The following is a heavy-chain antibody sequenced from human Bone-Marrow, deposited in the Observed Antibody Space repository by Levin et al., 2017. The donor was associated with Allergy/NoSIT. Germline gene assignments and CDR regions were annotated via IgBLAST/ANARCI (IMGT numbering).Heavy chain of an antibody. D-gene: IGHD6-19*01. CDR2: IYASGNT. CDR1: GGSISSSY. CDR3: ARGGSSASGGWFDP. V-gene: IGHV4-4*07. Sequence: HSQTLSLTCTVSGGSISSSYWTWIRQPAGKGLEWIGHIYASGNTNYHPSLKSRVTMSVDTSKNQFSLKVTSVTAADTAVYYCARGGSSASGGWFDPWGQGTLVTVSS. J-gene: IGHJ5*02.